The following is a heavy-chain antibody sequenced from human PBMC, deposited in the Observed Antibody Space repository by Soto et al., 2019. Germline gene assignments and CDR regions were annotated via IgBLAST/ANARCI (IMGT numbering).Heavy chain of an antibody. CDR3: ARTPRTIVGASQFDY. D-gene: IGHD3-22*01. CDR2: ISAYNGNT. V-gene: IGHV1-18*01. Sequence: GASVKVSCKASGYTFTSYGISWVRPAPGQGLEWMGWISAYNGNTNYAQKLPGRVTMTTDTSTSTAYMELRSLRSDDTAVYYCARTPRTIVGASQFDYWGQGPLVTLSS. J-gene: IGHJ4*02. CDR1: GYTFTSYG.